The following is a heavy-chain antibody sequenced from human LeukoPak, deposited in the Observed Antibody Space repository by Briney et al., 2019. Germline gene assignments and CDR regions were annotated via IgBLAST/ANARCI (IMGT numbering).Heavy chain of an antibody. CDR1: GFTFSSYS. Sequence: GGSLRLSCAASGFTFSSYSMNWVRQAPGKGLEWVSSISSSSSYIYYADSVKGRFTISRDNAKNSLYLQMNSLRAEDTAVYYCARDKVDTNAFDIWGQGTMVTVSS. CDR3: ARDKVDTNAFDI. D-gene: IGHD5-18*01. CDR2: ISSSSSYI. J-gene: IGHJ3*02. V-gene: IGHV3-21*01.